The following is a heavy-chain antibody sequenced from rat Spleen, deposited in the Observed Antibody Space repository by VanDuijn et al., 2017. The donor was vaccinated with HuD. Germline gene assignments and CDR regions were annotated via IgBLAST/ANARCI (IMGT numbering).Heavy chain of an antibody. CDR2: ISYDGTTT. CDR3: TRDMASPYYVMDA. CDR1: GFTFSDYY. Sequence: EVQLVESDGGLVQPGRSLKLSCAASGFTFSDYYMAWVRQAPTKGLEWVATISYDGTTTYYRDSVKGRFTISRDNAKSTLYLQMDSLRSEDTATYYCTRDMASPYYVMDAWGQGASVTVSS. V-gene: IGHV5-29*01. D-gene: IGHD2-3*01. J-gene: IGHJ4*01.